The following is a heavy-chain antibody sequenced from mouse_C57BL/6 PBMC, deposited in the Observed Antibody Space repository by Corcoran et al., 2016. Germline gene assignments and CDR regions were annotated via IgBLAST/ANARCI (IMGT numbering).Heavy chain of an antibody. J-gene: IGHJ4*01. D-gene: IGHD1-1*01. CDR2: INPNNGGT. CDR3: GSDGSSLGYAMDY. V-gene: IGHV1-26*01. CDR1: GYTFTDYY. Sequence: EVQLQQSGPELVKPGASVKISCKASGYTFTDYYMNWVKQSHGKSLEWIGDINPNNGGTSYNQKFKGKATLTVDKSSSTAYMELRSLTSEDSAVYYCGSDGSSLGYAMDYWGQGTSVTVSS.